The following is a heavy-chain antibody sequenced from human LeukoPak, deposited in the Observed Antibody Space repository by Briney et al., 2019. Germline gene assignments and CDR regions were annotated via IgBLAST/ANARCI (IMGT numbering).Heavy chain of an antibody. CDR1: GGSFSGYY. D-gene: IGHD2-8*01. CDR2: IYTSGST. Sequence: PSETLSLTCAVYGGSFSGYYWSWIRQPAGKGLEWIGRIYTSGSTNYNPSLKSRVTMSVDTSKNQFSLKLSSVTAADTAVYYCARVQGVSESYFDYWGQGTLVTVSS. V-gene: IGHV4-59*10. J-gene: IGHJ4*02. CDR3: ARVQGVSESYFDY.